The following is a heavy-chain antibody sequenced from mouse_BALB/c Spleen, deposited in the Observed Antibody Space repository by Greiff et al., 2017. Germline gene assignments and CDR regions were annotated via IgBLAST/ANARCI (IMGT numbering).Heavy chain of an antibody. Sequence: EVKVVESGGGLVQPGGSLRLSCATSGFTFTAYYISWVRQPPGKALEWLGFIRNKANGYTTEYSASVKGRFTISRDNSQSILYLQMNTLRAEDSATYYCARGIYYDYLFAYWGQGTLVTVSA. D-gene: IGHD2-4*01. CDR1: GFTFTAYY. V-gene: IGHV7-3*02. J-gene: IGHJ3*01. CDR3: ARGIYYDYLFAY. CDR2: IRNKANGYTT.